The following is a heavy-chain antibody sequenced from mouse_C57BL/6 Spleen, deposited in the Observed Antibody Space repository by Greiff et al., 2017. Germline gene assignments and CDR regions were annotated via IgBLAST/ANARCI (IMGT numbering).Heavy chain of an antibody. D-gene: IGHD1-1*01. CDR3: TRHYGSSPWFAY. V-gene: IGHV6-6*01. J-gene: IGHJ3*01. Sequence: EVQLVESGGGLVQPGGSMKLSCAASGFTFSDAWMDWVRQSPEKGLEWVAEIRNKANNHATYYAEAVKGRFTISRDDSKSSVYLQMNSLRAEDTGIYYCTRHYGSSPWFAYWGQGTLVTVSA. CDR1: GFTFSDAW. CDR2: IRNKANNHAT.